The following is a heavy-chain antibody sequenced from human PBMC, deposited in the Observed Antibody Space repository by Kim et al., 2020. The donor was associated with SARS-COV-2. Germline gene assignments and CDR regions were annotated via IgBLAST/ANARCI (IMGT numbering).Heavy chain of an antibody. CDR1: GFTFSSYA. Sequence: GGSLRLSCAASGFTFSSYAMSWVRQAPGKGLEWVSAISGSGGSTYYADSVKGRFTISRDNSKNTLYLQMNSLRAEDTAVYYCAKDPYYYGSGRPSNFDYWGQGTLVTVSS. CDR3: AKDPYYYGSGRPSNFDY. V-gene: IGHV3-23*01. J-gene: IGHJ4*02. CDR2: ISGSGGST. D-gene: IGHD3-10*01.